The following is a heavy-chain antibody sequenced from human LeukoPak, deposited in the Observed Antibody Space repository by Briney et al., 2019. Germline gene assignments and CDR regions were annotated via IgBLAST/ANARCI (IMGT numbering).Heavy chain of an antibody. CDR1: GYTFTGYY. CDR3: ARAQTTVTDY. V-gene: IGHV1-2*02. D-gene: IGHD4-17*01. J-gene: IGHJ4*02. Sequence: AASVKVSCKASGYTFTGYYVHWVRQAPGQGLEWMGWIIPNSGGTHYAQKFQGRVTMTRDTSISTAYMELSSLRSDDTAVYYCARAQTTVTDYWGQGTLVTVSS. CDR2: IIPNSGGT.